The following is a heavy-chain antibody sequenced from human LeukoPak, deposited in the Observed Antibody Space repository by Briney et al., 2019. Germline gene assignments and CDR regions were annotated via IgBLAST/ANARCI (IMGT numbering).Heavy chain of an antibody. CDR1: GFTFSSYA. CDR2: ISGSGGST. Sequence: GGSLRLSCAASGFTFSSYAMSWVRQAPGKGLEWVSAISGSGGSTYYADSVKGRFTISRDNSKNTLYLQMNSLRAEDTAVYYCAKGGYCSGGSCYSRVFYYYYGMDVWGQGTTVTVSS. CDR3: AKGGYCSGGSCYSRVFYYYYGMDV. V-gene: IGHV3-23*01. J-gene: IGHJ6*02. D-gene: IGHD2-15*01.